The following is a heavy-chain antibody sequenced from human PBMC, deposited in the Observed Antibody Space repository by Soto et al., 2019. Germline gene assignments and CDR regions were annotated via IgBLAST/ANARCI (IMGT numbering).Heavy chain of an antibody. D-gene: IGHD5-18*01. Sequence: QVSCKASGGTFYTYTFSWVRQAPGQGLEWMGSITPIYPTTNYAEKFQGRLTVTADGSTNTAYMELNSLTSEDTAVYYCARIPRYSFPTSDDLDSWGQGTLVTVSS. CDR1: GGTFYTYT. CDR2: ITPIYPTT. J-gene: IGHJ4*02. CDR3: ARIPRYSFPTSDDLDS. V-gene: IGHV1-69*15.